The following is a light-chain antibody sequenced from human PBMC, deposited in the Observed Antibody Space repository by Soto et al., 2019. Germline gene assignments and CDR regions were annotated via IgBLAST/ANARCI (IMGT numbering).Light chain of an antibody. CDR3: QQYNSYPLT. Sequence: IQMTPSPSSLSASVGDRVTISGRASQTITTYLNWYQQKPGKAPKLLIYKASSLESGVPSRFSGSGSGTEFTLTISSLQPDDFATYYCQQYNSYPLTFGGGTKVDIK. CDR2: KAS. CDR1: QTITTY. J-gene: IGKJ4*01. V-gene: IGKV1-5*03.